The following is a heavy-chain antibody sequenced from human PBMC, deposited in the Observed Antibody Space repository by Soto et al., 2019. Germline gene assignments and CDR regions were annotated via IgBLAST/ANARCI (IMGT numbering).Heavy chain of an antibody. D-gene: IGHD2-2*01. J-gene: IGHJ4*02. Sequence: EVQLLESGGGLVQPGGSLRLSCAASGFTFSSYDMSWVRQAPGKGLEWVSAISGSGGSTYYADSVKGRFTISRDNSKNTLYLQMNSLRAEDTAVYYCAKCEVLASCYDYWGQGTLVTVSS. CDR2: ISGSGGST. CDR3: AKCEVLASCYDY. V-gene: IGHV3-23*01. CDR1: GFTFSSYD.